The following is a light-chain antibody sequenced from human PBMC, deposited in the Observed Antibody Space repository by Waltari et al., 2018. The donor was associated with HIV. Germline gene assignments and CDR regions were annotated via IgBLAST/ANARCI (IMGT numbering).Light chain of an antibody. J-gene: IGKJ1*01. Sequence: EIVLTQSPGNMSVSPGERATLSCRTSHSVSINLAWYYQKSGQAPRLLIHGASTRAPGIAARFTASGSGKEFTLTITTLQSTDSGIYYCQQYYNWPRTFGQGTKVEAK. CDR2: GAS. V-gene: IGKV3-15*01. CDR3: QQYYNWPRT. CDR1: HSVSIN.